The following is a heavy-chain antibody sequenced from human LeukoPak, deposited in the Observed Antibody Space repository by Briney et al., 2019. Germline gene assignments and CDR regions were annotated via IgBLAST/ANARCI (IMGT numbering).Heavy chain of an antibody. J-gene: IGHJ3*02. D-gene: IGHD2-15*01. CDR1: GFTVSSNY. Sequence: GGSLRLSCAASGFTVSSNYMSWVRQAPGKGLEWVSVIYSGGSTYYADSVKGRFTISRDNSKNALYLQMNSLRAEDTAVYYCARYCSGGSCYPPDAFDIWGQGTMVTVSS. CDR2: IYSGGST. V-gene: IGHV3-53*01. CDR3: ARYCSGGSCYPPDAFDI.